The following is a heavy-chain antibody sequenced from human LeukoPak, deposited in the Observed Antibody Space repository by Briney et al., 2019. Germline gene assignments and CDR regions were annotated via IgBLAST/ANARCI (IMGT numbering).Heavy chain of an antibody. J-gene: IGHJ4*02. CDR3: ARGEYDFWSGYYPLYY. V-gene: IGHV3-64*02. D-gene: IGHD3-3*01. CDR1: GFTFSTYA. CDR2: ISSNGGST. Sequence: PGGSLRLSCAASGFTFSTYAMHWVRQAPGKGLEYVSAISSNGGSTFYADSVKGRFTISRDNSKNTLSLQMGSLGAEDMAVYYCARGEYDFWSGYYPLYYWGQGTLVTVSS.